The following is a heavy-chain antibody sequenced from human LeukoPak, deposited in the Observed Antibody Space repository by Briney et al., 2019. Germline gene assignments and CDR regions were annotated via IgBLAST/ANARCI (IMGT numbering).Heavy chain of an antibody. D-gene: IGHD3-9*01. CDR3: AKDAYDILTAYVDY. V-gene: IGHV3-23*01. Sequence: GRSLRLSCAASGFTFGSYAMSSVRQAPGKGLEWVSAVSRSGGSTYYADSVKGRFTISRDKSKNTLYLQMNSLRAEDTAVYYCAKDAYDILTAYVDYWGQGTLVTVSS. CDR1: GFTFGSYA. J-gene: IGHJ4*02. CDR2: VSRSGGST.